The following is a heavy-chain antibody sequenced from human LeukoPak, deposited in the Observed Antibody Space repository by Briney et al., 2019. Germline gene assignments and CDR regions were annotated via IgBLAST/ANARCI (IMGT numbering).Heavy chain of an antibody. CDR3: ARVGSGSKIHYYYYYMDV. D-gene: IGHD1-26*01. CDR1: GDSISSSDYY. CDR2: IYYSGST. Sequence: SETLSLTCTVSGDSISSSDYYWSWIRQPPGKGLEWIGYIYYSGSTNYNPSLKSRVTISVDTSKNQFSLKLSSVTAADTAVYYCARVGSGSKIHYYYYYMDVWGKGTTVTISS. V-gene: IGHV4-61*08. J-gene: IGHJ6*03.